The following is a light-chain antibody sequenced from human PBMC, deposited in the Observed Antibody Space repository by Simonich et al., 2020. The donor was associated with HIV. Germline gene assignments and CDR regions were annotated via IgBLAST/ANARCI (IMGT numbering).Light chain of an antibody. Sequence: EIVMTQSPATLSVSPGERATLSCRASQSVGSSLAWYPQKPGQAPRLRIYGASTRATDIPARFSGSGSGTEFTLTISSLQSEDFAVYYCQQYNNWPPWTFGQGTKVEIK. CDR3: QQYNNWPPWT. J-gene: IGKJ1*01. CDR2: GAS. V-gene: IGKV3-15*01. CDR1: QSVGSS.